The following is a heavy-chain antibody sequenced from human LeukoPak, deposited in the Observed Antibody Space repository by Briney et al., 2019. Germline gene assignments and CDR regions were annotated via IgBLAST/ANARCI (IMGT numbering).Heavy chain of an antibody. CDR1: GYSFTSYW. CDR2: IYPGDSDT. J-gene: IGHJ5*02. V-gene: IGHV5-51*01. D-gene: IGHD3-10*01. CDR3: AIITMVRGVGSNWFDP. Sequence: GESLKISCKGSGYSFTSYWIGWVRQVPGKGLEWMGIIYPGDSDTRYSPSFQGQVTISADKSISTAYLQWSSLKASDTAMYYCAIITMVRGVGSNWFDPWGQGTLVTVSS.